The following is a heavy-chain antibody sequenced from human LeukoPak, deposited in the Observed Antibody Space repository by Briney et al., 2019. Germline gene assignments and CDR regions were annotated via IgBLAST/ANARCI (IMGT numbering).Heavy chain of an antibody. CDR1: GFTFSSYG. Sequence: PGRSLRLSCAASGFTFSSYGMHWVRQAPGKGLEWVAVISYDGSNKYYADSVKGRFTISRDNSKNTLYLQMNSLRAEDTAVYYCATDILRTWHTRDPGIAARWGGYFDYWGQGTLVTVSS. V-gene: IGHV3-30*03. CDR3: ATDILRTWHTRDPGIAARWGGYFDY. D-gene: IGHD6-13*01. J-gene: IGHJ4*02. CDR2: ISYDGSNK.